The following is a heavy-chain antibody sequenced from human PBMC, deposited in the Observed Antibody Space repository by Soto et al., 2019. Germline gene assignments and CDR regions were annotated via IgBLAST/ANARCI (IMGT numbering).Heavy chain of an antibody. D-gene: IGHD2-21*01. J-gene: IGHJ4*02. CDR1: GGSISDGAYY. CDR3: ASGLSGDKVDQ. Sequence: QVQLQESGPGLVKPSQTLSLTCTVSGGSISDGAYYWSWIRQPPGKGLEWIGHIYDSGNTYNKPSLKSRLTISVDTSKNHFSLNLTSVTAADTAVYYCASGLSGDKVDQWGQGTLVTVSS. V-gene: IGHV4-30-4*01. CDR2: IYDSGNT.